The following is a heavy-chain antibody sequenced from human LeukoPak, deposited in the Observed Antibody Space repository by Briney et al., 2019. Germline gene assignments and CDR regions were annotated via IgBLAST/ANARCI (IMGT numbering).Heavy chain of an antibody. J-gene: IGHJ6*02. CDR2: IYYSGST. CDR1: GGSISSYY. CDR3: ARLRADRVRYYYYGMDV. V-gene: IGHV4-59*08. D-gene: IGHD2-2*01. Sequence: SETLSLTCTVSGGSISSYYWSWIRQPPGKGLEWIGYIYYSGSTNYNPSLKSRVTISVDTSKNQFSLKLSSVTAADTAVYYCARLRADRVRYYYYGMDVWGQGTTVTVSS.